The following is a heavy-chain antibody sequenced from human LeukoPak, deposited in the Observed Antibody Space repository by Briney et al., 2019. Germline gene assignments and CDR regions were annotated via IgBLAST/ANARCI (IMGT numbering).Heavy chain of an antibody. Sequence: ASVKVSCKASGYTVTGYYMHWVRQAPGQGLEWMGWINPNSGGTNYAQKFQGRVTMTRDTSIGTAYMELSRLRSEDTAVYYCARPHSSSWYSSGEYWGQGTLVTVSS. CDR1: GYTVTGYY. D-gene: IGHD6-13*01. CDR2: INPNSGGT. CDR3: ARPHSSSWYSSGEY. J-gene: IGHJ4*02. V-gene: IGHV1-2*02.